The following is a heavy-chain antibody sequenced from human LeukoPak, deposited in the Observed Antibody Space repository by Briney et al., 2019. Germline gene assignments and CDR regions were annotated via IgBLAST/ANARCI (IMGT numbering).Heavy chain of an antibody. CDR3: ASTLR. Sequence: PGGSLRLSCAASGFTFDDYAMHWVRQAPGKGLEWVSGISRNSGSIGYADSVKGRFTISRDNAKNSLYLQMNSLRAEDTALYYCASTLRWGQGTLVTVSS. CDR2: ISRNSGSI. V-gene: IGHV3-9*01. J-gene: IGHJ4*02. CDR1: GFTFDDYA.